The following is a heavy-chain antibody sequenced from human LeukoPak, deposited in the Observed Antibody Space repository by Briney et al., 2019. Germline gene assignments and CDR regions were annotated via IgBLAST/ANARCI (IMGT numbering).Heavy chain of an antibody. CDR2: IYYSGST. J-gene: IGHJ4*02. CDR3: AREGGYNYGPGNL. D-gene: IGHD5-18*01. CDR1: GGSISGGDYY. V-gene: IGHV4-30-4*01. Sequence: SQTLSLTCTVSGGSISGGDYYWSWIRQPPGKGLEWIGYIYYSGSTYYNPSLKSRVTISVDTSKNQFSLKLSSVTAADTAVYYCAREGGYNYGPGNLWGQGTLVTVSS.